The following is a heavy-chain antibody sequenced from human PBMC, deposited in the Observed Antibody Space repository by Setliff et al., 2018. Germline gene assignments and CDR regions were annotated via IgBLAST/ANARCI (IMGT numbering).Heavy chain of an antibody. V-gene: IGHV4-39*01. D-gene: IGHD5-12*01. Sequence: SETLSLTCTVSGGSISSGSDYWAWIRQPPGKGLEWLGTVYHSGGTYYNPSLKSRVTMSVDTSKNLFSLKRNSVTAADTALYYCARHVKVATEYFDCWGQGTLVTVSS. CDR2: VYHSGGT. CDR1: GGSISSGSDY. CDR3: ARHVKVATEYFDC. J-gene: IGHJ4*02.